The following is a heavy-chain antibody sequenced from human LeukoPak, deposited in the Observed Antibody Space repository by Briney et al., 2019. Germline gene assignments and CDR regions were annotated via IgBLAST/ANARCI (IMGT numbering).Heavy chain of an antibody. V-gene: IGHV1-18*01. CDR3: ARDAYSSSSGVYFDY. D-gene: IGHD6-6*01. CDR1: GYTFTSYG. J-gene: IGHJ4*02. CDR2: ISAYNGNT. Sequence: GASVKVSCKASGYTFTSYGIRWARQAPGQGLEWMGWISAYNGNTNYAQKLQGRVTMTTDTSTSTAYMELRSLRSDDTAVYYCARDAYSSSSGVYFDYWGQGTLVTVSS.